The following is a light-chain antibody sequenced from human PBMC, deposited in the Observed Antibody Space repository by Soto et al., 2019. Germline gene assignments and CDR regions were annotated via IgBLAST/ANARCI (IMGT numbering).Light chain of an antibody. V-gene: IGLV4-69*01. Sequence: QTVVTQSPSASASLGASVKLTCTLSSGHSNYAIAWHQQQSEKGPRYLMKLNSDGSHSKGDGLPDRCSGSSSGAARSLTISSLQSEDEAYYYCQTWGSGIVVFGGGTKLTVL. CDR1: SGHSNYA. CDR2: LNSDGSH. J-gene: IGLJ2*01. CDR3: QTWGSGIVV.